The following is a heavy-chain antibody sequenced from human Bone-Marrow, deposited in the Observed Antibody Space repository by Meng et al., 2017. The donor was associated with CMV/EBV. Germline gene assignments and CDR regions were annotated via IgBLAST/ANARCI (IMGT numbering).Heavy chain of an antibody. Sequence: GESLKISCTASGFTFADYGLTWVRQAPGKGLEWVSAISGSGGSTYYADSVKGRFTISRDNSKNTLYHQMNSLRAEDTAVYYCARDRANDYWGQGTLVTVSS. CDR3: ARDRANDY. V-gene: IGHV3-23*01. CDR2: ISGSGGST. J-gene: IGHJ4*02. D-gene: IGHD5-24*01. CDR1: GFTFADYG.